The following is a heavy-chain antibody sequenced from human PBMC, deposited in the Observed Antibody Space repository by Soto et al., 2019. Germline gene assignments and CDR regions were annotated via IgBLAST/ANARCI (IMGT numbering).Heavy chain of an antibody. CDR2: TSYNGAAT. CDR3: ATISVASNTEY. CDR1: GFNFRSYA. V-gene: IGHV3-23*01. J-gene: IGHJ4*02. D-gene: IGHD5-12*01. Sequence: PGGSLRLSCAASGFNFRSYAMSWVRQAPGKGLEWVSSTSYNGAATYYGDSVRGRFTFSRDNSKNMLYLQMNSLTAGDTAVYYCATISVASNTEYWGQGTQVTVSS.